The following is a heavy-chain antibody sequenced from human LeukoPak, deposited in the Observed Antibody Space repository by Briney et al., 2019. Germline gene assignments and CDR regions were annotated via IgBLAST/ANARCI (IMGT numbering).Heavy chain of an antibody. CDR3: AKDSQWLAYFDY. CDR1: GFTFSSYG. V-gene: IGHV3-30*18. J-gene: IGHJ4*02. CDR2: ISYDGSNK. Sequence: PGRSLRLSCAASGFTFSSYGMHWVRQAPGKGLEWVAVISYDGSNKYYADSVKGRFTISRDNSKNTLYLQMNSLRAEDTAVYYCAKDSQWLAYFDYWGQGTLVTVSS. D-gene: IGHD6-19*01.